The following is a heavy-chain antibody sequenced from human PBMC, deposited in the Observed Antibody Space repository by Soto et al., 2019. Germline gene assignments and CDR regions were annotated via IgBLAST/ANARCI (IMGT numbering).Heavy chain of an antibody. V-gene: IGHV4-39*01. CDR2: IYYSGST. Sequence: QLQLQESGPGPVKPSETLSLTCTVSGGSISSSSYYWGWIRQPPGKGLEWIGSIYYSGSTYYNPSLKSRVTISVDTSKNQFSLKLSSVTAADTAVYYCARTRAVWFDPWGQGTLVTVSS. CDR3: ARTRAVWFDP. J-gene: IGHJ5*02. CDR1: GGSISSSSYY. D-gene: IGHD6-19*01.